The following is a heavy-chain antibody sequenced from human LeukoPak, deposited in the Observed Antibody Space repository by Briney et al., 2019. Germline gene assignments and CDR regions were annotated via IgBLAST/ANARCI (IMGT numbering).Heavy chain of an antibody. CDR1: GGSISSYY. J-gene: IGHJ5*02. V-gene: IGHV4-4*07. Sequence: SETLSLTCTVSGGSISSYYWSWIRQPAGKGLEWIGRIYTSGSTNYNPSLKSRVTMSVDTSKIQFSLKLSSVTAADTAVYYCAREFGNCSSTSCMAGYGGDWFDPWGQGTLVTVSS. D-gene: IGHD2-2*01. CDR3: AREFGNCSSTSCMAGYGGDWFDP. CDR2: IYTSGST.